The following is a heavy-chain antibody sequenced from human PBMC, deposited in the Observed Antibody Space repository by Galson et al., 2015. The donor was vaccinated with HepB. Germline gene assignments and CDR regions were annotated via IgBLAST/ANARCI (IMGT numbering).Heavy chain of an antibody. V-gene: IGHV1-18*04. CDR3: ARVSFIVPAAINDY. J-gene: IGHJ4*02. Sequence: SVKVSCKASGYTFTSHSINWMQQAPGQGLEWMGWISAYNGNTNYAQKLQGRVTMTTDTSTSTAYMELRSLRSDDTAVYYCARVSFIVPAAINDYWGQGTLVTVSS. D-gene: IGHD2-2*02. CDR2: ISAYNGNT. CDR1: GYTFTSHS.